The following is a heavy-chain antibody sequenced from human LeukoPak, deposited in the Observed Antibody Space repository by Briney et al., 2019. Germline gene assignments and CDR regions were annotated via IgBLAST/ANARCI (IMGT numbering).Heavy chain of an antibody. CDR1: GGSISSYY. D-gene: IGHD2-2*01. CDR3: ARGGYCSSTSCPKFRAFDI. Sequence: SETLSLTCTASGGSISSYYWSWIRQPPGKGLEWIAYIYYSGSTNYNPSLKSRVTISVDTSKNQFSMKLSSVTAADTAVYYCARGGYCSSTSCPKFRAFDIWGKGTMVTVSS. CDR2: IYYSGST. J-gene: IGHJ3*02. V-gene: IGHV4-59*01.